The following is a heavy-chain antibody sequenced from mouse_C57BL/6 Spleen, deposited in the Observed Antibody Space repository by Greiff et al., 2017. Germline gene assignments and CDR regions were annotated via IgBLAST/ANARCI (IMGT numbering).Heavy chain of an antibody. J-gene: IGHJ2*01. V-gene: IGHV5-4*03. CDR1: GFTFSSYA. CDR3: ARSLYCGSSPYDY. D-gene: IGHD1-1*01. Sequence: VKLVESGGGLVKPGGSLKLSCAASGFTFSSYAMSWVRQTPEKRLEWVATISDGGSYTYYPDNVKGRFTISRDNAKNNLYLQMSHLKSEDTAMYYCARSLYCGSSPYDYWGQGTTLTVSS. CDR2: ISDGGSYT.